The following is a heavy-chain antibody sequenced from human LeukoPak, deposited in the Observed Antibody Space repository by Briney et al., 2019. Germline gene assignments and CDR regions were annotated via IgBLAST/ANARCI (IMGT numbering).Heavy chain of an antibody. CDR2: VSSSSTI. J-gene: IGHJ6*03. CDR1: GFTFSSYS. V-gene: IGHV3-48*01. CDR3: ARVGGSSIAARRSYYYYMDV. D-gene: IGHD6-6*01. Sequence: PGRSLRLSCAASGFTFSSYSMNWVRQAPGKGLEWVSYVSSSSTIYYADSVKGRFTISRDNAKNSLYLQMNSLRAEDTAVYYCARVGGSSIAARRSYYYYMDVWGKGTTVTVSS.